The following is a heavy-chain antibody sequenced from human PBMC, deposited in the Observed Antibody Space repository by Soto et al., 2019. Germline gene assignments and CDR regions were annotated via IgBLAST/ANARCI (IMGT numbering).Heavy chain of an antibody. CDR1: GYSFSTSW. CDR2: IYPSDSDT. CDR3: ATRAEYYDFWSGYYGA. Sequence: GESLKNSCKGSGYSFSTSWIGWVRQMSGKGLEWMGTIYPSDSDTRYSPSFQGQVIISADKSTSTAYLQWRSLKASDTAMYYCATRAEYYDFWSGYYGAWGQGTLVTVSS. D-gene: IGHD3-3*01. J-gene: IGHJ5*02. V-gene: IGHV5-51*01.